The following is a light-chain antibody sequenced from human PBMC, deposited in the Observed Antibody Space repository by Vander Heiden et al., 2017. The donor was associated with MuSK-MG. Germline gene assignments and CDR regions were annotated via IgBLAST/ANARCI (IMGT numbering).Light chain of an antibody. CDR3: QVWDSSSDHVV. V-gene: IGLV3-21*02. Sequence: SYVLTPPPSVSVAPGQTARITGGGSNSGGKSVHWYQQKPGQAPVLVVYDDTDRPSGIPERFSGSNSGNTATLTISRVEAGDEADYYCQVWDSSSDHVVFGGGTKLTVL. CDR1: NSGGKS. CDR2: DDT. J-gene: IGLJ2*01.